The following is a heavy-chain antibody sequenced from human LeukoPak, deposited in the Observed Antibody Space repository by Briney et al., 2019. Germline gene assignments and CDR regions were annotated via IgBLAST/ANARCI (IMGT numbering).Heavy chain of an antibody. Sequence: SETLSLTCTVSGGSISSGGYYWSWIRQHPGKGLEWIGYIYYSGSTYYNPSLKSRVTISVDTSKNQFSLKLSSVTAADTAVYYCARDQEKGFGFDYWGQGTLVTVSS. J-gene: IGHJ4*02. V-gene: IGHV4-31*03. CDR1: GGSISSGGYY. CDR2: IYYSGST. CDR3: ARDQEKGFGFDY. D-gene: IGHD3-16*01.